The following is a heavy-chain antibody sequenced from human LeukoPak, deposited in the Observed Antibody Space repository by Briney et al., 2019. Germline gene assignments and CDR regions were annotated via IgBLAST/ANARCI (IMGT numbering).Heavy chain of an antibody. V-gene: IGHV1-2*02. D-gene: IGHD6-19*01. CDR1: GYTFTGYY. CDR3: AREMRYSSGWSNPEHGWFDP. CDR2: INPNSGGT. Sequence: GASVKVSCKASGYTFTGYYMHWVRQAPGQGLEWMGWINPNSGGTNYAQKFQGRVAMTRDTSISTAYMELSRLRSDDTAVYYCAREMRYSSGWSNPEHGWFDPWGQGTLVTVSS. J-gene: IGHJ5*02.